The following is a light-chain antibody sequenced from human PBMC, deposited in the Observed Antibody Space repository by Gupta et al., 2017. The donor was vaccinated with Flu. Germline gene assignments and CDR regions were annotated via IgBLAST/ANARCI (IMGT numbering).Light chain of an antibody. CDR2: ENN. V-gene: IGLV1-40*01. J-gene: IGLJ3*02. CDR3: QSYDSSLTACL. CDR1: SSNIGAEYD. Sequence: VIISCTGSSSNIGAEYDGHWYQKLPGTAPRLLIYENNNRPSGVPDRFSASKSGTSASLAIXGXQTEDEXDYYCQSYDSSLTACLFGGGTKLTVL.